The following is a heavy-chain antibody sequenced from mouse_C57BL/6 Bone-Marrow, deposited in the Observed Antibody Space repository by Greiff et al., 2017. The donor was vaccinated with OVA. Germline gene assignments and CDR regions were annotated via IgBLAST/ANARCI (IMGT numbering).Heavy chain of an antibody. D-gene: IGHD2-2*01. Sequence: QVQLKESGAELARPGASVKLSCKVSGYTFTSYGISWVKQRTGQGLEWIGEIYPRSGNTYYNEKFKGKATLTADKSSSTAYMELRSLTSEDSAVYFCAREGNDGYDRFAYWGQGTLVTVSA. CDR2: IYPRSGNT. V-gene: IGHV1-81*01. J-gene: IGHJ3*01. CDR3: AREGNDGYDRFAY. CDR1: GYTFTSYG.